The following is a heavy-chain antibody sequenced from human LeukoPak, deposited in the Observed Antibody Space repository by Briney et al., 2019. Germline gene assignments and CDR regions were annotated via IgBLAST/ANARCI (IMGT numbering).Heavy chain of an antibody. D-gene: IGHD6-19*01. Sequence: GGSLRLSCAASGFTVSSNYMSWVRQAPGKGLEWVSVIYSGDSTYYADSVKGRFTISRDNSKNTLYLQMNSLRAEDTAVYYSARDRGGWIDYWGQGTLVTVSS. CDR1: GFTVSSNY. J-gene: IGHJ4*02. CDR2: IYSGDST. CDR3: ARDRGGWIDY. V-gene: IGHV3-53*01.